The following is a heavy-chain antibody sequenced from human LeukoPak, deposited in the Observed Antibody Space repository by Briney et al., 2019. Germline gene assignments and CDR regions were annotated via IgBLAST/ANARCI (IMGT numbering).Heavy chain of an antibody. CDR2: ISGSGGST. D-gene: IGHD3-22*01. V-gene: IGHV3-23*01. CDR1: GFTFSSYA. Sequence: GGFLRLSCAASGFTFSSYAMTWVRQAPGKGLEWVSAISGSGGSTYYADSVKGRFTISRDNSKNTLYLQMNSLRAEDTAVYYCAKDRPTYYYDSSGPDAFDIWGQGTMVTVSS. CDR3: AKDRPTYYYDSSGPDAFDI. J-gene: IGHJ3*02.